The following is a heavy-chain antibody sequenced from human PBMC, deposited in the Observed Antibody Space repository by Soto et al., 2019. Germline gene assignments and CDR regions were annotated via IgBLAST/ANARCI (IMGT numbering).Heavy chain of an antibody. D-gene: IGHD1-1*01. CDR1: GGSISSGGYY. Sequence: SETLSLTCTVSGGSISSGGYYWSWIRQHPGTGLEWVGYIYYNGKTDYNPSLKSRLIISMDTSKNEFSLTLRSVTAADTALYYCARGVERDSYYYYYMDVWGKGTTVTVSS. V-gene: IGHV4-31*03. CDR3: ARGVERDSYYYYYMDV. CDR2: IYYNGKT. J-gene: IGHJ6*03.